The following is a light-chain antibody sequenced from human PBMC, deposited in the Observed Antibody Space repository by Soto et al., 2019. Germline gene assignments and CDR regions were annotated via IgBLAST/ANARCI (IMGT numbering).Light chain of an antibody. J-gene: IGLJ2*01. CDR1: SSDVGGYNY. Sequence: QSALTQPPSASGSPGQSVAISCTGTSSDVGGYNYVSWYQQHPGKAPKLIIYEVNKRPSGVPDRFSGSKSGNTASLTVSGLQAEDEADYYCSSYAGSGPAFGGGTKLTVL. CDR3: SSYAGSGPA. V-gene: IGLV2-8*01. CDR2: EVN.